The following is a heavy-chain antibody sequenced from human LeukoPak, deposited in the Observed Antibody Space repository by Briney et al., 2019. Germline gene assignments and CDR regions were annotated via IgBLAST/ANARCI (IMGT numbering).Heavy chain of an antibody. Sequence: SETLSLTCTVSGGSISSGDYYWSWIRQPPGKGLEWIGEIYHSGSTNYNPSLKSRVTISVDKSKNQFSLKLSSVTAADTAVYYCASSSSGYYDYWGQGTLVTVSS. CDR2: IYHSGST. CDR1: GGSISSGDYY. J-gene: IGHJ4*02. V-gene: IGHV4-39*07. CDR3: ASSSSGYYDY. D-gene: IGHD3-22*01.